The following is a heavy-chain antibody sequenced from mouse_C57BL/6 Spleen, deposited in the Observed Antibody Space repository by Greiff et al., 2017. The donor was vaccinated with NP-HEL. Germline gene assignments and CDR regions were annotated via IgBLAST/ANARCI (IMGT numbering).Heavy chain of an antibody. CDR1: GYAFSSYW. Sequence: QVQLQQSGAELVKPGASVKISCKASGYAFSSYWMNWVKQRPGKGLEWIGQIYPGDGDTNYNGKFKGKATLTADKSSSTAYMQLSSLTSEDSAVYFCARRPRTAYDMDDWGQGTSVTVSS. D-gene: IGHD3-3*01. CDR3: ARRPRTAYDMDD. V-gene: IGHV1-80*01. CDR2: IYPGDGDT. J-gene: IGHJ4*01.